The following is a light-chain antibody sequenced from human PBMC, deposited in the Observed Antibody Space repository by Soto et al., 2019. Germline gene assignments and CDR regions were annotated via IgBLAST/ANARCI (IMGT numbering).Light chain of an antibody. Sequence: DIVMTQSPDSLALSLGEMATINCKSSQSIFYSSNNKKYLTWYQKKKGQPPKXLIYWASTRESGVPERLSGSGYATDLTITITSMQAEDVEVYYCQQYHSDPITFGHGTRLEIK. CDR3: QQYHSDPIT. J-gene: IGKJ5*01. V-gene: IGKV4-1*01. CDR2: WAS. CDR1: QSIFYSSNNKKY.